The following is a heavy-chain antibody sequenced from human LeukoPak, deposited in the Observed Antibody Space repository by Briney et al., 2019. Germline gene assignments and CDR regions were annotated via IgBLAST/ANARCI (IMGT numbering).Heavy chain of an antibody. V-gene: IGHV3-11*01. CDR1: GFTFSDYY. D-gene: IGHD5-18*01. J-gene: IGHJ4*02. CDR3: AREGVRGYSPIDY. CDR2: ISGSGSTI. Sequence: GGALRLSCAASGFTFSDYYMSWIRQPPGKGLEGVSYISGSGSTIYYADSVKGRFTISRDNAKNSLYLQMNSLRAVATAVYYCAREGVRGYSPIDYWGQGTLVTVSS.